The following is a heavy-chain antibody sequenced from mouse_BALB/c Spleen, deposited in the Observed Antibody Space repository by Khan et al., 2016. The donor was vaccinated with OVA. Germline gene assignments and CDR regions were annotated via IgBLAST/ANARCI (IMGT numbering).Heavy chain of an antibody. J-gene: IGHJ1*01. D-gene: IGHD2-1*01. CDR1: GFSFTSYT. CDR3: TRDGNYAHWYFDV. V-gene: IGHV5-6-4*01. CDR2: ISSGSTYT. Sequence: EVELVESGGGLVRPGGSLKLSCAASGFSFTSYTMSWVRQTPEQRLEWVATISSGSTYTYYPDSVKGRFTISRDNAKNTLYLQLSSLKSEDTAMDYCTRDGNYAHWYFDVWGAGTTVTVSS.